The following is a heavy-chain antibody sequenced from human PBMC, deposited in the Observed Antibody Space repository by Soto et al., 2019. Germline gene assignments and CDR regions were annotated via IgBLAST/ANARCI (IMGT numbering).Heavy chain of an antibody. V-gene: IGHV3-33*01. Sequence: QVQLVESGGGVVQPGRSLRLSCAASGFTFSSYGMHWVRQAPGKGLEWVAVIWYDGSNKYYTDSVKGRFTISRDNYKNTLYLQMNSLRVEDTAVDYCARELATVTHSDAFDIWGQGTMVTVSS. CDR3: ARELATVTHSDAFDI. D-gene: IGHD4-17*01. J-gene: IGHJ3*02. CDR2: IWYDGSNK. CDR1: GFTFSSYG.